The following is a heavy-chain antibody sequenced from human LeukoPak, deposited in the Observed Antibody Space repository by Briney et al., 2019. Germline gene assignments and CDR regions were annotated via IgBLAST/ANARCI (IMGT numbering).Heavy chain of an antibody. D-gene: IGHD2-8*02. CDR2: INSDGSST. Sequence: GGSLRLSCAASGFTFSSYWMHWVRQAPGKGLVWFSRINSDGSSTSYADSVKGRFTISRDNAKNTLFLQMNSLRAEDTAVYYCARAPLRTGYLVYYWGQGTLVTVSS. CDR3: ARAPLRTGYLVYY. V-gene: IGHV3-74*01. CDR1: GFTFSSYW. J-gene: IGHJ4*02.